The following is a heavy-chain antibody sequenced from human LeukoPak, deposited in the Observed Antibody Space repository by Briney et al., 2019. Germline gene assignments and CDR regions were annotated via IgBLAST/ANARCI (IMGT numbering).Heavy chain of an antibody. Sequence: PGGSLRLSCAASGFTFSSYWMSWVRQAPGKGLEWVANIKQDGSEKYYVDSVKGRFTISRDNAKNSLYLQMNSLRAEDTAVYYCAYTRANYYDSSGYYTPDLYFDYWGQGTLVTVSS. CDR3: AYTRANYYDSSGYYTPDLYFDY. V-gene: IGHV3-7*01. CDR1: GFTFSSYW. CDR2: IKQDGSEK. J-gene: IGHJ4*02. D-gene: IGHD3-22*01.